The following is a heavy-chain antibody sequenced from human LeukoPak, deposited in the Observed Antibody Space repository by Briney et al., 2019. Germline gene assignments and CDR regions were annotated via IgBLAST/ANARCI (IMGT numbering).Heavy chain of an antibody. J-gene: IGHJ5*02. D-gene: IGHD3-10*01. Sequence: SETLSLTCTVSGGSISSYYWSWIRQPPGKGLEWIGRIYSSGSTNYNPSLKSPVTISVDTSKNQFSLKLSSVTAADTAVYYCAREGLNMVRGVIPKEAWGWFDPWGQGTLVTVSS. CDR3: AREGLNMVRGVIPKEAWGWFDP. CDR2: IYSSGST. CDR1: GGSISSYY. V-gene: IGHV4-4*08.